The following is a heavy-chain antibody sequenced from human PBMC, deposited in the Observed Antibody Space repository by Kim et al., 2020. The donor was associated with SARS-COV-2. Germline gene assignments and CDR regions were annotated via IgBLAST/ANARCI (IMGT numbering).Heavy chain of an antibody. D-gene: IGHD5-12*01. CDR2: IYSGNST. CDR3: ARVPDIV. J-gene: IGHJ4*02. CDR1: GFVVSNNY. Sequence: GGSLRLSCLVSGFVVSNNYMTWVRQAPGKGLEWVSIIYSGNSTLYADSAKGRFTISRDNSKNTLYLQMNSLRAEDTAVYYCARVPDIVGGQGTLVTVSS. V-gene: IGHV3-53*01.